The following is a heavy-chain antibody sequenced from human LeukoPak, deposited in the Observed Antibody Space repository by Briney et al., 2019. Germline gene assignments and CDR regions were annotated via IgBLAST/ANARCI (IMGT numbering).Heavy chain of an antibody. Sequence: GGSLRLSCAASGFTFSNYGMHWVRQAPGKGLEWVTIVSYEGSSKYYADSVKGRFTISRDNSKNTLYLQMDSLRAEDTAVYYCARDRAWNYFDYWGQGTLVTVSS. D-gene: IGHD3-3*01. V-gene: IGHV3-30*03. CDR2: VSYEGSSK. J-gene: IGHJ4*02. CDR3: ARDRAWNYFDY. CDR1: GFTFSNYG.